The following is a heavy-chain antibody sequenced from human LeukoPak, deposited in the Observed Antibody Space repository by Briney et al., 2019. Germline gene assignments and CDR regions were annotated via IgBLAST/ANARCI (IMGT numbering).Heavy chain of an antibody. CDR2: ISSSSSYI. J-gene: IGHJ6*03. CDR1: GLTFSSYS. V-gene: IGHV3-21*01. Sequence: GGSLRLSCAASGLTFSSYSMNWVRQAPGKGLEWVSSISSSSSYIYYADSVKGRFTISRDNAKNSLYLQMNSLRAEDTAVYYCAGLLWFGAHYYYMDVWGKGTTVTVSS. D-gene: IGHD3-10*01. CDR3: AGLLWFGAHYYYMDV.